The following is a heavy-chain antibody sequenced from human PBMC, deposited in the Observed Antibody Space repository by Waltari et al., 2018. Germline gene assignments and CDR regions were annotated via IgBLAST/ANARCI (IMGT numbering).Heavy chain of an antibody. CDR2: ISWSDDKT. D-gene: IGHD2-2*01. J-gene: IGHJ1*01. CDR1: GFSLNRYS. Sequence: EVRLVQSGGDLVQPGGSLRLSCAVSGFSLNRYSMIWVRQTPERGLEWVSYISWSDDKTEYADSVRGRFTISREIARNSVSLQMKNLKVEDTAMYYCARELGGSAAGTDHWGQGSMVFVSS. V-gene: IGHV3-48*01. CDR3: ARELGGSAAGTDH.